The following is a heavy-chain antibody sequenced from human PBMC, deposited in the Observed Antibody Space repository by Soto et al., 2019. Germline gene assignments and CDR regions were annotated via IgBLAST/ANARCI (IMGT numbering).Heavy chain of an antibody. CDR3: VRDGTKTLRDWFDA. CDR1: CASISGFY. CDR2: IYATGTT. J-gene: IGHJ5*02. D-gene: IGHD1-1*01. Sequence: SETLSRTCTVACASISGFYWSWIRMSAGKGLEWIGRIYATGTTDYNPSLKSRVMMSVDTSKKQFSLKLRSVTAADTAVYYCVRDGTKTLRDWFDAWGQGISVTVS. V-gene: IGHV4-4*07.